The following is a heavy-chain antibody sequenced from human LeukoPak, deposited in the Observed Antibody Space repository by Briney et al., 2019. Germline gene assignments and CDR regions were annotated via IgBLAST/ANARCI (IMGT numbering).Heavy chain of an antibody. V-gene: IGHV3-7*01. Sequence: GGSLRLSCAASGFTFSSYWMSWVRQAPGKGLEWVANIKQDGSEKYYVDSVKGRFTISRDNAKNSLYLQMNALTAEDTAIYYCARVLGGSGRSGEWFDLWGQGTLVTVSS. J-gene: IGHJ5*02. CDR1: GFTFSSYW. CDR2: IKQDGSEK. D-gene: IGHD6-19*01. CDR3: ARVLGGSGRSGEWFDL.